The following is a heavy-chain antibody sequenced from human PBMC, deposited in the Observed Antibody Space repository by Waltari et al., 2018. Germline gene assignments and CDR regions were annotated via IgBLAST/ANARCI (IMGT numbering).Heavy chain of an antibody. CDR2: IIPIFGTA. CDR3: ARGGGHSKEIGPNWFDP. V-gene: IGHV1-69*01. J-gene: IGHJ5*02. D-gene: IGHD3-16*01. Sequence: QVQLVQSGAEVRKPGASVKVSCKASGYTFSSYAISWVRQAPGQGLEWMGGIIPIFGTANYAQKFQGRVTITADESTSTAYMELSSLRSEDTAVYYCARGGGHSKEIGPNWFDPWGQGTLVTVSS. CDR1: GYTFSSYA.